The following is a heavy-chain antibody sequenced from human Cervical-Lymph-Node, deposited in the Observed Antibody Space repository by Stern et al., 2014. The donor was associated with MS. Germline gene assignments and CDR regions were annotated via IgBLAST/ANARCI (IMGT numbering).Heavy chain of an antibody. Sequence: QVQLQESGPGLVKPSQTLSLTCTVSGGSISIDDYYWSWVRQFPGKDLEWIGYIDYTGSTYYSPSLESRVFMSVETSKNQFSLNLTSVTAADTAVYYCARLASGLDYWGQGTLVTVSS. CDR3: ARLASGLDY. CDR1: GGSISIDDYY. D-gene: IGHD3-3*01. CDR2: IDYTGST. V-gene: IGHV4-31*03. J-gene: IGHJ4*02.